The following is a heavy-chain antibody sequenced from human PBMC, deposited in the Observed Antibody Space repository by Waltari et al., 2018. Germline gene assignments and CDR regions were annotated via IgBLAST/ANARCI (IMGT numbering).Heavy chain of an antibody. CDR2: IIPIFGTA. Sequence: QVQLVQSGAEVKKPGSSVKVSCKASGGTFSSYAIRWVRQAPGQGLEWMGGIIPIFGTANYAQKFQGRVTITADESTSTAYMELSSLRSEDTAVYYCARPHMVRGVIIRDYYGMDVWGQGTTVTVSS. D-gene: IGHD3-10*01. J-gene: IGHJ6*02. CDR1: GGTFSSYA. V-gene: IGHV1-69*01. CDR3: ARPHMVRGVIIRDYYGMDV.